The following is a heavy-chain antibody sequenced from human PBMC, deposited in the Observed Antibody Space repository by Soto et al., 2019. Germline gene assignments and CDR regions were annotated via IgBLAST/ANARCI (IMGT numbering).Heavy chain of an antibody. CDR3: ARDIYDFWSGYARFHMDV. CDR1: GFIFSSYN. J-gene: IGHJ6*03. V-gene: IGHV3-48*02. Sequence: GGSLRLSCAASGFIFSSYNMNWVRQAPGKGLEWISYIRISGSSGSSTTYYADSVKGRFTISRDNAKNSLYLQMSSLRDEDTAVYYCARDIYDFWSGYARFHMDVWGKGTTVTVSS. D-gene: IGHD3-3*01. CDR2: IRISGSSGSSTT.